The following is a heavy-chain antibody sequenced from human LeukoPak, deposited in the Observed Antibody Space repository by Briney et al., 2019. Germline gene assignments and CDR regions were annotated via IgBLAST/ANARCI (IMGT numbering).Heavy chain of an antibody. CDR1: GFTFSSYA. CDR3: AGSPTVDAAFDI. V-gene: IGHV3-23*01. CDR2: ISGSGGST. J-gene: IGHJ3*02. D-gene: IGHD4-23*01. Sequence: GGSLGLSCAASGFTFSSYAMSWVRQAPGKGLEWVSSISGSGGSTYYADSVRGRFTVSRDNSRNTLALQMNSLRAEDTAVYYCAGSPTVDAAFDIWGQGIMVTVSS.